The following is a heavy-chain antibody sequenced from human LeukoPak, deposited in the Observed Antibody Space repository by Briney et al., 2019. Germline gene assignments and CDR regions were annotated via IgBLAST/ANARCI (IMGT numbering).Heavy chain of an antibody. CDR1: GFTFSSYG. D-gene: IGHD2-2*01. J-gene: IGHJ4*02. CDR3: ARGACRSTSCYDY. CDR2: IWYDGGNQ. Sequence: GGSLRLSCAASGFTFSSYGMHWVRQAPGKGLEWVADIWYDGGNQFYADSVKGRFTISRDNSKNTLSLQMNSLRAEDTAAYYCARGACRSTSCYDYWGQGTVVTVSP. V-gene: IGHV3-33*01.